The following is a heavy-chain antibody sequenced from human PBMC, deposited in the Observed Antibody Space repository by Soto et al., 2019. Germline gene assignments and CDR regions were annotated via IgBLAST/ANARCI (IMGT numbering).Heavy chain of an antibody. Sequence: ASVKVSCKASGYTFTSYDINWVRQATGQGLEWMGWMNPNSGNTGYAQKFQGRVTMTRNTSISTAYMELSSLRPEDTAVYYCAKYVYNTGWYLPFDPWGQGTLVTVSS. D-gene: IGHD6-19*01. CDR3: AKYVYNTGWYLPFDP. CDR1: GYTFTSYD. V-gene: IGHV1-8*01. CDR2: MNPNSGNT. J-gene: IGHJ5*02.